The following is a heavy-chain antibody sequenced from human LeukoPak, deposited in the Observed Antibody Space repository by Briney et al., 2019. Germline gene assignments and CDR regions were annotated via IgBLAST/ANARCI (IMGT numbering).Heavy chain of an antibody. D-gene: IGHD2-2*01. Sequence: PPASVKVSCKASGGTFSSYAISWVRQAPGQGLEWMGWINTNTGNPTYAQGFTGRFVFSLDTSVSTAYLQISSLKAEDTAVYYCAREYEDCSSTSCYGWFDPWGQGTLVTVSS. CDR3: AREYEDCSSTSCYGWFDP. CDR2: INTNTGNP. J-gene: IGHJ5*02. CDR1: GGTFSSYA. V-gene: IGHV7-4-1*02.